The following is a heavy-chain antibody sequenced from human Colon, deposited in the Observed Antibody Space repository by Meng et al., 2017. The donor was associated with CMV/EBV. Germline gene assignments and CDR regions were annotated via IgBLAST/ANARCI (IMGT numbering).Heavy chain of an antibody. D-gene: IGHD6-19*01. J-gene: IGHJ5*01. CDR3: ARDYFPYPAVSGCDS. V-gene: IGHV1-18*01. CDR2: IRASNGHT. CDR1: GYTFTNYG. Sequence: ASVKVSCKASGYTFTNYGITWVRQAPGQGLEWMGWIRASNGHTRYAQNFQGRVTMTTDTSTSTVYMELSSLRSDDTAVYYCARDYFPYPAVSGCDSWGHGTLVTVSS.